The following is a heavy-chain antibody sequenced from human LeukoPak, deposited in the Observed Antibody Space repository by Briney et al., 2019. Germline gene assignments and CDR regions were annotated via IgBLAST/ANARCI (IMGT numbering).Heavy chain of an antibody. V-gene: IGHV3-23*01. Sequence: GGSLRLSCAASGFTFSSYAMSWVRQAPGKGLEWVSAISGSGGSTYYADSVKGRFTISRDNSKNTLYLQTNSLRAEDTAVYYCASTPPKRYCSGGSCYHFDYWGQGTLVTVSS. CDR1: GFTFSSYA. CDR3: ASTPPKRYCSGGSCYHFDY. CDR2: ISGSGGST. J-gene: IGHJ4*02. D-gene: IGHD2-15*01.